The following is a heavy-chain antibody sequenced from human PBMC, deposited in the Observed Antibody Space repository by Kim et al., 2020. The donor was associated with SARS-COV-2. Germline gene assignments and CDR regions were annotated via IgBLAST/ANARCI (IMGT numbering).Heavy chain of an antibody. J-gene: IGHJ3*02. V-gene: IGHV3-30*18. CDR2: ISYDGSNK. Sequence: GGSLRLSCAASGFTFSSYGMHWVRQAPGKGLEWVAVISYDGSNKYYADSVKGRFTISRDNSKNTLYLQMNSLRAEDTAVYYCAKDLAGAFDIWGQGTMVTVSS. CDR3: AKDLAGAFDI. CDR1: GFTFSSYG.